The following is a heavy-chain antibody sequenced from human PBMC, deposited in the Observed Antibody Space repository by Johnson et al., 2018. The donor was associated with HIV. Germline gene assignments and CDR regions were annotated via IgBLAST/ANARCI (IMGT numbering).Heavy chain of an antibody. V-gene: IGHV3-30-3*01. CDR3: AKGFYYGGNSGAFDI. Sequence: VQLVESGGGVVQPGRSLRLSCAASGFTFSSYAMHWVRQAPGKGLEWVASISLDGSNTHYADSVKGRFIISRDNSDNSLSLQMNSLRAEDTAVYYCAKGFYYGGNSGAFDIWGQGTMVTVSS. D-gene: IGHD4-23*01. CDR2: ISLDGSNT. CDR1: GFTFSSYA. J-gene: IGHJ3*02.